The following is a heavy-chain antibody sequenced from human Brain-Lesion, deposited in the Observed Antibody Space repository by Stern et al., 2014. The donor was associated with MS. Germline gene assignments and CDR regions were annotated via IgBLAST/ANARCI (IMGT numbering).Heavy chain of an antibody. CDR1: GGSISSSTYY. CDR3: ARHDSVPRPSQLYSARDRGPGYFDY. Sequence: QVQLVQSGPGLVKPSETLSLTCTVSGGSISSSTYYWAWIRQPPGKGLEWIGNIYYSGFTYYNPSLKSRVTISVDISKNQFSLKLSSVPAADTAIYYCARHDSVPRPSQLYSARDRGPGYFDYWGQGTLVTVSS. J-gene: IGHJ4*02. V-gene: IGHV4-39*01. D-gene: IGHD1-26*01. CDR2: IYYSGFT.